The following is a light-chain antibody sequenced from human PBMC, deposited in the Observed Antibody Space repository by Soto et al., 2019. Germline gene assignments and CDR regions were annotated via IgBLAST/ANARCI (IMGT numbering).Light chain of an antibody. CDR3: SSYTSSNTFYV. Sequence: QSVLTQPPSASGTPGQRVTISCSGSSSNIGRNYVSWYQHHPGKAPKLMIYQVSNRPSGVSNRFSGSKSGNTASLTISGLQAEDEADYYCSSYTSSNTFYVFGTGTKLTVL. CDR1: SSNIGRNY. CDR2: QVS. J-gene: IGLJ1*01. V-gene: IGLV2-14*01.